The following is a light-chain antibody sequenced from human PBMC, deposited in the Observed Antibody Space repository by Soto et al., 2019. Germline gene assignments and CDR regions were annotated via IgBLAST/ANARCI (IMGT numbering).Light chain of an antibody. CDR2: GAS. CDR3: QQYHISPRT. V-gene: IGKV3-20*01. Sequence: EIVLTQSPGTLSLSPGERATLSCRASPSVSSNYLAWYQQKPGQAPRLLIYGASTRATGIPDRFSGSGSGTDFTLTICRLEPEDFAVYYCQQYHISPRTFGQGTKLEIK. CDR1: PSVSSNY. J-gene: IGKJ2*01.